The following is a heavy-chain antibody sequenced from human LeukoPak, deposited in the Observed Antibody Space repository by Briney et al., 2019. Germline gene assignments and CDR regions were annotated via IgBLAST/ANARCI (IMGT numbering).Heavy chain of an antibody. V-gene: IGHV4-59*01. D-gene: IGHD5-12*01. CDR1: GGSISSYY. J-gene: IGHJ4*02. CDR3: ARQSQYSGSQAPDY. Sequence: SETLSLTCTVSGGSISSYYWSWIRQPPGKGLEWIGYIYYSGSTNYNPSLKGRVTISVDTSKNQFSLKLSSVTAADTAVYYCARQSQYSGSQAPDYWGQGTLVTVSS. CDR2: IYYSGST.